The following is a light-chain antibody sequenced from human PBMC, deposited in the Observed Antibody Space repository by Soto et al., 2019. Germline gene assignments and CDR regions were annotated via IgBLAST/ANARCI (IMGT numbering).Light chain of an antibody. J-gene: IGKJ5*01. Sequence: EIVLTQSPATLSLPAGERATLSCRASQSVSRYLTWYQQKPGQGPRVLIYGASSRATGIPDRFSGSGSGTDFTLTISRLEPDDFAVYYCQQHGISHITFGQGTRLEI. CDR3: QQHGISHIT. CDR1: QSVSRY. CDR2: GAS. V-gene: IGKV3-20*01.